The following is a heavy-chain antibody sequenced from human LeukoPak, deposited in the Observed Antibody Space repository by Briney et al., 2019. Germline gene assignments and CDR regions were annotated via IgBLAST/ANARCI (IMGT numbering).Heavy chain of an antibody. J-gene: IGHJ4*02. V-gene: IGHV1-18*01. Sequence: ASVKVSCKASGYTFTSYGITWVRQAPGQGLEWMGWISAYTGDTNYAQKLQDRVTMTTDTSTSTAYMELRSLTSDDTAVYYCARGGAIYPDYWGQGTLVTVSS. CDR2: ISAYTGDT. D-gene: IGHD3-10*01. CDR1: GYTFTSYG. CDR3: ARGGAIYPDY.